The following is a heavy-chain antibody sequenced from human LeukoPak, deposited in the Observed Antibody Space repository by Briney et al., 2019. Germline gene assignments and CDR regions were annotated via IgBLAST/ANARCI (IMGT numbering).Heavy chain of an antibody. CDR3: ARDSSGYSNWFDP. V-gene: IGHV4-4*07. CDR2: IYTSGST. D-gene: IGHD3-22*01. Sequence: SETLSLTCAVYGGSFSGYYWSWIRQPAGKGLEWIGRIYTSGSTNYNPSLKSRVTMSVDTSKNQFSLKLSSVTAADTAVYYCARDSSGYSNWFDPWGQGTLVTVSS. CDR1: GGSFSGYY. J-gene: IGHJ5*02.